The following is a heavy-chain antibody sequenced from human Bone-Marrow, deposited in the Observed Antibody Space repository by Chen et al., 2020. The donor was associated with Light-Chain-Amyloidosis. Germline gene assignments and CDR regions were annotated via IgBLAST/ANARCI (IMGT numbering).Heavy chain of an antibody. J-gene: IGHJ4*02. Sequence: QVQLQESGPGLVKPSQTLSLTCTVSGDSISSGPHYWTWIRQHPGGGLEWIGYIYYGGNSRYNPSLMSRVTISLDTSKNQFSLNLSSVTAADTAVYYCARGTMTSVDWSYYCDFWGQGTLVTVSS. V-gene: IGHV4-31*03. CDR3: ARGTMTSVDWSYYCDF. D-gene: IGHD3-22*01. CDR1: GDSISSGPHY. CDR2: IYYGGNS.